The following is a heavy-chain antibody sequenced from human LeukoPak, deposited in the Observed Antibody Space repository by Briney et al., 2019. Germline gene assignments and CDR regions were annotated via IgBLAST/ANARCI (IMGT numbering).Heavy chain of an antibody. V-gene: IGHV3-21*01. Sequence: GGSLRLSCAASGFTFSSYSMNWVRQAPGKGLEWVSSISSSSSYIYYADSVKGRFTISRDNAKSSLYLQMNSLRAEDTAVYYCASGQTGGFLYDFWSGYPGPFDYWGQGTLVTVSS. D-gene: IGHD3-3*01. CDR1: GFTFSSYS. CDR3: ASGQTGGFLYDFWSGYPGPFDY. J-gene: IGHJ4*02. CDR2: ISSSSSYI.